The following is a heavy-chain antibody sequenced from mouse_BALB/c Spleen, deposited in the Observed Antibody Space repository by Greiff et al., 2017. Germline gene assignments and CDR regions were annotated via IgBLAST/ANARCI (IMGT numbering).Heavy chain of an antibody. J-gene: IGHJ2*01. V-gene: IGHV14-4*02. CDR1: GFNIKDYY. CDR2: IDPENGDT. CDR3: NRGRPFDY. Sequence: VQLQQSGAELVRSGASVKLSCTASGFNIKDYYMHWVKQRPEQGLEWIGWIDPENGDTEYAPKFQGKATMTADTSSNTAYLQLSSLTSEDTAVYYCNRGRPFDYWGQGTTLTVSS. D-gene: IGHD1-2*01.